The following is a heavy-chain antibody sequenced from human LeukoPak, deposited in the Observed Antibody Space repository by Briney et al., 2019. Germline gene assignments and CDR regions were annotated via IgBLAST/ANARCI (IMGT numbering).Heavy chain of an antibody. D-gene: IGHD6-6*01. V-gene: IGHV1-18*01. CDR3: ARESIAATEIDY. Sequence: ASVKVSCKASGYTFTSYGISWVRQAPGQGLEWMGWISGYNGHTKYAQKFQGRVTMTTDTSTSTAYMELRSLTSDDTAVFYCARESIAATEIDYWGQGTLVTVSS. J-gene: IGHJ4*02. CDR1: GYTFTSYG. CDR2: ISGYNGHT.